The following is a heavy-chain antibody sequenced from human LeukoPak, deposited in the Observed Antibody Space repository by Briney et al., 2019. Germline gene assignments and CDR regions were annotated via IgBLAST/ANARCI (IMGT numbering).Heavy chain of an antibody. CDR1: GGSISSDGYY. Sequence: YPSQTLSLTCSVSGGSISSDGYYWSWIRQHPGKGVEWIGYIYYSGATHSNPSLKSRVAISVDTSKNQFSLKLRSVTAADTGVYYCARRWTFDHSSGWYDEGDYWGQGTLVTVSS. CDR2: IYYSGAT. CDR3: ARRWTFDHSSGWYDEGDY. J-gene: IGHJ4*02. D-gene: IGHD6-19*01. V-gene: IGHV4-31*03.